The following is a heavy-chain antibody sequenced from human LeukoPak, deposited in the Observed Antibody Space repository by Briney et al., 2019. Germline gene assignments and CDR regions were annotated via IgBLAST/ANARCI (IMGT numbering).Heavy chain of an antibody. D-gene: IGHD6-13*01. CDR1: GGTFSSYA. J-gene: IGHJ5*02. CDR3: ARDGLIAAAGTNWFDP. V-gene: IGHV1-2*02. Sequence: ASVKVSCKASGGTFSSYAISWVRQAPGQGLEWMGRINPNSGGTNYAQKFQGRVTMTRDTSISTAYMELSRLRSDDTAVYYCARDGLIAAAGTNWFDPWGQGTLVTVSS. CDR2: INPNSGGT.